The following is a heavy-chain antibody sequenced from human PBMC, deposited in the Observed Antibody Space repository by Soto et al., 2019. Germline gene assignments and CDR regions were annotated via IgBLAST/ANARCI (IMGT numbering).Heavy chain of an antibody. Sequence: ASVKVSCKASGYTFTNYYIHWVRQAPGQGLEWMGIINPGGGSTSYAQKFQGRVTMTRDTSTRKAYMELSSLRSEDTAVYYCARASSGAPYAHLAYWGQGTLVTVSS. CDR3: ARASSGAPYAHLAY. V-gene: IGHV1-46*01. D-gene: IGHD6-19*01. CDR1: GYTFTNYY. CDR2: INPGGGST. J-gene: IGHJ1*01.